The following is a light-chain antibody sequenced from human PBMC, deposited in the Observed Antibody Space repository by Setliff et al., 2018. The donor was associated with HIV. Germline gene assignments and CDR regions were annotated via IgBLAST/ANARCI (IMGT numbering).Light chain of an antibody. CDR2: SSN. J-gene: IGLJ1*01. CDR3: AAWDDRLTGYV. V-gene: IGLV1-44*01. CDR1: SSNIGSNT. Sequence: QSVLTQPPSASGTPGQRVTISCSGSSSNIGSNTVNWYQQLPGTAPKLLMYSSNERPSGVPDRFSGSKSGTSASLAIGGLQSEDEADYYCAAWDDRLTGYVFGTGTKVTVL.